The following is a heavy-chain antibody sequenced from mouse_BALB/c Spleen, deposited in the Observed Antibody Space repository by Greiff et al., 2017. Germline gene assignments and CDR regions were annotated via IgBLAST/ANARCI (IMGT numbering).Heavy chain of an antibody. J-gene: IGHJ2*01. Sequence: VKLVESGGGLVQPGGSLKLSCAASGFTFSSYTMSWVRQTPEKRLEWVAYISNGGGSTYYPDTVKGRFTISRDNAKNTLYLQMSSLKSEDTAMYYCARHPNSLLRRHFDYWGQGTTLTVSS. CDR2: ISNGGGST. D-gene: IGHD1-2*01. V-gene: IGHV5-12-2*01. CDR1: GFTFSSYT. CDR3: ARHPNSLLRRHFDY.